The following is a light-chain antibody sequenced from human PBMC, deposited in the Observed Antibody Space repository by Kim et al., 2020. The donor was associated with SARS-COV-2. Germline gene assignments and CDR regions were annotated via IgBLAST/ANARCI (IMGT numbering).Light chain of an antibody. V-gene: IGKV3-15*01. J-gene: IGKJ4*01. CDR3: QQYNNWPLT. Sequence: ETVMTQSPATLSVSPGERVTLSCRASQSVNSNLAWYQQKPGQAPRLLISGAFTRATGVPARFSGSGSGTEFTLSISSLQSEDFAVYYCQQYNNWPLTFGGGTKVEIK. CDR1: QSVNSN. CDR2: GAF.